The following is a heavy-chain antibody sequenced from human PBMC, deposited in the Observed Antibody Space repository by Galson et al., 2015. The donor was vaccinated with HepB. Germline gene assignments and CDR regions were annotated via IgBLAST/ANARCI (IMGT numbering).Heavy chain of an antibody. V-gene: IGHV3-15*07. CDR1: GFTFSNAW. CDR3: TKSNRGAYAFDI. D-gene: IGHD1-14*01. CDR2: IKSKTDGGTT. J-gene: IGHJ3*02. Sequence: SLRLSCAASGFTFSNAWMNWVRQAPGKGLEWVGRIKSKTDGGTTDYAAPVKGRFTISRDDSKNTLYLQMNSLKTEDTAVYYCTKSNRGAYAFDIWGQGTIVTVSS.